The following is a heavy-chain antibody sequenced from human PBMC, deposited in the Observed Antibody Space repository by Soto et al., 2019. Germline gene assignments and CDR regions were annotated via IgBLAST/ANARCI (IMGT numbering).Heavy chain of an antibody. D-gene: IGHD5-12*01. V-gene: IGHV3-74*01. J-gene: IGHJ4*02. CDR2: INSDGSST. CDR1: GFTFSSYW. CDR3: ARERDGYNEGYFDY. Sequence: QPVGSLRLSCAASGFTFSSYWMHWVRQAPGRGLVWVSRINSDGSSTSYADSVKGRFTISRDNAKNTLYLQMNSLRAEDTAVYYCARERDGYNEGYFDYWGQGTLVTVSS.